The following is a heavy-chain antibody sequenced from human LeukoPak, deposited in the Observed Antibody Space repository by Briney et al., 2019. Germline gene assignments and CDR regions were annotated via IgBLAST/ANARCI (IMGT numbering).Heavy chain of an antibody. CDR1: GFTFSSYW. CDR2: IKQDGSEK. J-gene: IGHJ4*02. Sequence: GGSLRLSCAASGFTFSSYWMSWVRQAPGKGLEWVANIKQDGSEKNYVDSVKGRFTISRDNTKNSVYLQMNSLRGEDTGVYYCAMDSYGPDDYWGQGTLVTVSS. CDR3: AMDSYGPDDY. V-gene: IGHV3-7*04. D-gene: IGHD3-16*01.